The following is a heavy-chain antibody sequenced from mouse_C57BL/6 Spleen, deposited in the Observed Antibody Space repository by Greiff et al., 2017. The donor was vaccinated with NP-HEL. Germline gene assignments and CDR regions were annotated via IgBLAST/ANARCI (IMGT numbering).Heavy chain of an antibody. CDR2: IDPEDGET. D-gene: IGHD2-1*01. CDR3: AREGNPAWFAY. Sequence: EVQLQQSGAELVKPGASVKLSCTASGFNIKDYYMHWVKQRTEQGLEWIGRIDPEDGETKYAPKFQVKATITADPSSNTAYLQLSSLTSEDTAVYYCAREGNPAWFAYWGQGSLVTVSA. V-gene: IGHV14-2*01. J-gene: IGHJ3*01. CDR1: GFNIKDYY.